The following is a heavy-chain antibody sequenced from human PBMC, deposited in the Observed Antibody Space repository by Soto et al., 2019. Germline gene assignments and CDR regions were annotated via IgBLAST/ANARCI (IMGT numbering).Heavy chain of an antibody. J-gene: IGHJ4*02. CDR2: VNPNNGDT. Sequence: QVQLVQSGAELKKPGASVKVSCKASGYTFSNYDMNWVRQATGQGPEWIGWVNPNNGDTGYAQKFQGRVPLTTDISTTPAYMELTSLRSEDTAIYYCAKVSRKGSAIDFDYWCQGTLITVSS. D-gene: IGHD3-10*01. CDR3: AKVSRKGSAIDFDY. CDR1: GYTFSNYD. V-gene: IGHV1-8*01.